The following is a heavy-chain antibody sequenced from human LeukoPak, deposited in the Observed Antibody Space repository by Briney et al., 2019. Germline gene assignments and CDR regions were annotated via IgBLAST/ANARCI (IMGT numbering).Heavy chain of an antibody. V-gene: IGHV4-59*01. CDR2: IYYSRST. CDR3: AREELERNFDY. J-gene: IGHJ4*02. CDR1: GGSISSYY. Sequence: KPSETLSLTCTVSGGSISSYYWSWIRQPPGKGLEWIGYIYYSRSTNYNPSLKSRVTISVGTSKNQFSLKLSSVTAADTAVYYCAREELERNFDYWGQGTLVTVSS. D-gene: IGHD3-10*01.